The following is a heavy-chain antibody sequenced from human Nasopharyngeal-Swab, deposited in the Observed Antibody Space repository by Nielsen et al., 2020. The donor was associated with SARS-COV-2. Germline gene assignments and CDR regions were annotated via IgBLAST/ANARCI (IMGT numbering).Heavy chain of an antibody. D-gene: IGHD4-17*01. CDR3: AALLNYGDYGPDY. Sequence: LKISCAASGFTFDDYAMHWVRQAPGKGLEWVSGISWNSGSIGYADSVKGRFTISRDNAKNSLYLQMNSLRAEDTALYYCAALLNYGDYGPDYWGQGTLVTVSS. V-gene: IGHV3-9*01. CDR2: ISWNSGSI. J-gene: IGHJ4*02. CDR1: GFTFDDYA.